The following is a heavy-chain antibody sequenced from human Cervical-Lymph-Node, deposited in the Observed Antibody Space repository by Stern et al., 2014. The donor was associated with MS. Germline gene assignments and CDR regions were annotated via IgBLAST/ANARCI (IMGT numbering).Heavy chain of an antibody. J-gene: IGHJ3*02. V-gene: IGHV4-61*01. CDR2: MYDGGSSNHT. D-gene: IGHD3-9*01. Sequence: VQLVESGPGLVKPSDTLSLTCTASGGSFSSCFFYWGWIRPAPGMGLAWVGHMYDGGSSNHTNYNPSLKSRVTIAGDTSKTQFSLKLRSVTAADTGFYYCAISKQVWLPFDIWGQGTMVTVSS. CDR1: GGSFSSCFFY. CDR3: AISKQVWLPFDI.